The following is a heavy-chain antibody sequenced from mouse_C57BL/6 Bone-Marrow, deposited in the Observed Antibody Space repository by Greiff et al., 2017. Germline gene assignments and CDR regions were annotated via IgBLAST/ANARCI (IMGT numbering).Heavy chain of an antibody. V-gene: IGHV2-2*01. CDR1: GFSLTSYG. CDR2: IWSGGST. Sequence: VQLQQSGPGLVQPSQSLSITCTVSGFSLTSYGVHWVRPSPGKGLEWLGVIWSGGSTDYNAAFISRLSISKDNSKSQVFFKMNSLQADDTAIYYCATIWSVYAMDYWGQGTSVTVSS. CDR3: ATIWSVYAMDY. D-gene: IGHD1-1*02. J-gene: IGHJ4*01.